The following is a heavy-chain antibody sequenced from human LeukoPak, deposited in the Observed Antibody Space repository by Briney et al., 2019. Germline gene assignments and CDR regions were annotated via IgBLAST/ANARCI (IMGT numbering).Heavy chain of an antibody. V-gene: IGHV4-4*07. D-gene: IGHD6-13*01. J-gene: IGHJ4*02. CDR2: IYTSGST. CDR1: GGSISSYY. CDR3: ARVLAAAAPGPYYFDY. Sequence: PSETLSLTCTVSGGSISSYYRSWIRQPAGKGLEWIGRIYTSGSTNYNPSLKSRVTISVDKSKNQFSLKLSSVTAADTAVYYCARVLAAAAPGPYYFDYWGQGTLVTVSS.